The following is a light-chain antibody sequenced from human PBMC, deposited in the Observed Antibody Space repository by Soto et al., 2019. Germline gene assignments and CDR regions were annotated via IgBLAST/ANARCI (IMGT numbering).Light chain of an antibody. V-gene: IGKV1-9*01. CDR1: QGINSH. J-gene: IGKJ3*01. CDR2: AAS. CDR3: QQLHTNPPFT. Sequence: DIQLTKSPSFLSASVGDRVTITCRASQGINSHLAWYQQKPGKAPKLLVYAASTLHIGVPSRFSGGGSGTEFTLTIRSLQPEDFATYYCQQLHTNPPFTFGPGTKVDIK.